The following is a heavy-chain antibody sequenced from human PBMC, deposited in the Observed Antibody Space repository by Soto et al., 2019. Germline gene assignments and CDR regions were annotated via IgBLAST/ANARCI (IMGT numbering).Heavy chain of an antibody. Sequence: SVKVSCKASGGTFSSYAISWVRQAPGQGLEWMGGIIPIFGTANYAQKFQGRVTITADESTSTAYMELSSLRSEDTAVYYCARASRDYYAGSGPPADSCYGSWGQGTLVTVSS. CDR1: GGTFSSYA. V-gene: IGHV1-69*13. J-gene: IGHJ5*01. CDR3: ARASRDYYAGSGPPADSCYGS. CDR2: IIPIFGTA. D-gene: IGHD3-22*01.